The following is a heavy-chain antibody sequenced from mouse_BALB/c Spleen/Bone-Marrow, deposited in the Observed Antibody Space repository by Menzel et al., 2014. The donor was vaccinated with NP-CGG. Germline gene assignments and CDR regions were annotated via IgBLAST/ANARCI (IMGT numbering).Heavy chain of an antibody. CDR2: ISSGGTYT. Sequence: EVMLVESGGGLVKPGGSLKLSCAASGFTFSYYAMSWVRQSPGKRLEWVAEISSGGTYTYYPDTVTGRFTISRDNAKNTLYLEMSSLRSEDTAMYYCVRDSSGYFDYWGQGTTLTVSS. CDR1: GFTFSYYA. J-gene: IGHJ2*01. D-gene: IGHD3-1*01. CDR3: VRDSSGYFDY. V-gene: IGHV5-9-4*01.